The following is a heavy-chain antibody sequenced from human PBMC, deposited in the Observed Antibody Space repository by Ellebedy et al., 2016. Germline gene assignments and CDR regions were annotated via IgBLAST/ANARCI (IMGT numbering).Heavy chain of an antibody. V-gene: IGHV3-30*01. D-gene: IGHD3-16*01. J-gene: IGHJ6*03. Sequence: DSVKGRFTISRDYSKNTLYLQMNSLRAEDTAVYYCARDWGSGYGYYYMDVWGKGTTVTVSS. CDR3: ARDWGSGYGYYYMDV.